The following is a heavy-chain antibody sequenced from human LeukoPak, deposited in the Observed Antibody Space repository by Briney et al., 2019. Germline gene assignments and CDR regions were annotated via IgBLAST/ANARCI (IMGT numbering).Heavy chain of an antibody. D-gene: IGHD5-18*01. J-gene: IGHJ4*02. Sequence: ASVKVSCKASGGTFSSYAISWVRQAPGQGLEWMGRIIPIFGTANYAQKFQGRVTITTDESTSTAYMELSSLRSEDTAVYYCARVYPGYSYGENWGQGTLVTASS. V-gene: IGHV1-69*05. CDR1: GGTFSSYA. CDR3: ARVYPGYSYGEN. CDR2: IIPIFGTA.